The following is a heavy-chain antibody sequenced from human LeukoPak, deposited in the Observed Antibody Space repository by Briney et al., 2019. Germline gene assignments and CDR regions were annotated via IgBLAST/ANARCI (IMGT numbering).Heavy chain of an antibody. CDR2: INHSGST. CDR3: ARGRYDSSGYYLPYFDY. V-gene: IGHV4-34*01. CDR1: GGSFSGYY. J-gene: IGHJ4*02. Sequence: SETLSLTCAVYGGSFSGYYWSWIRQPPGKGLEWIGEINHSGSTNYNPSLKSRVTISVDTSKNQFSLKLSSATAADTAVYYCARGRYDSSGYYLPYFDYWGQGTLVTVSS. D-gene: IGHD3-22*01.